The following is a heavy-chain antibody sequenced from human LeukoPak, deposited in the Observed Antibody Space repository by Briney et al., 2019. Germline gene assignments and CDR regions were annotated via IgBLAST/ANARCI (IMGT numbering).Heavy chain of an antibody. CDR3: AGRGGSGYYYGNWFDP. Sequence: SGTLSLTCAVSGGSISSSNWWSWVRQPPGKGLEWIGEIYHSGSTNYNPSLKSRVTISVDKSKNQFSLKLSSVTAADTAVYYCAGRGGSGYYYGNWFDPWGQGTLVTVSS. CDR2: IYHSGST. CDR1: GGSISSSNW. J-gene: IGHJ5*02. D-gene: IGHD3-22*01. V-gene: IGHV4-4*02.